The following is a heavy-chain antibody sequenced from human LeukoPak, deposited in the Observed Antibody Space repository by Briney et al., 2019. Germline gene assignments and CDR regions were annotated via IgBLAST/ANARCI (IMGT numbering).Heavy chain of an antibody. V-gene: IGHV1-8*03. CDR1: GYTFTSYD. D-gene: IGHD5-12*01. CDR3: ARGPRTLIVATMKYYYYYYYMDV. Sequence: ASVKVSCKASGYTFTSYDINWVRQATGQGLEWMGWMNPNSGNTGYAQKFQGRVTITRNTSISTAYMELRSLRSEDTAVYYCARGPRTLIVATMKYYYYYYYMDVWGKGTTVTVSS. CDR2: MNPNSGNT. J-gene: IGHJ6*03.